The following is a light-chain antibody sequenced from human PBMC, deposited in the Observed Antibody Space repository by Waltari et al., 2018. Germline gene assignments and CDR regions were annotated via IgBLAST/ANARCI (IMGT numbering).Light chain of an antibody. CDR1: SANIGSNY. V-gene: IGLV1-47*01. Sequence: QSVLTQPPSASGTPGPRVTIPCFGSSANIGSNYVYWYQQLPGTAPKLLIYRSNQRPSGVPDRFSGSKSGTSASLAISGLRSEDEADYHCAAWDDSLSGVVFGGGTKLTVL. CDR3: AAWDDSLSGVV. CDR2: RSN. J-gene: IGLJ2*01.